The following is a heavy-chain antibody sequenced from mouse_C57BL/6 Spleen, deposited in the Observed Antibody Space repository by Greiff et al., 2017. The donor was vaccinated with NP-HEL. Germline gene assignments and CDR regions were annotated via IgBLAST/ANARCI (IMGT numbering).Heavy chain of an antibody. V-gene: IGHV5-9-1*02. Sequence: EVMLVESGEGLVKPGGSLKLSCAASGFTFSSYAMSWVRQTPEKRLEWVAYISSGGDYISYADTVKGRFTISRDNARNTLYLQMSSLKSEDTAMYYCTREYGNWYFDVWGTGTTVTVSS. D-gene: IGHD2-10*02. CDR2: ISSGGDYI. J-gene: IGHJ1*03. CDR1: GFTFSSYA. CDR3: TREYGNWYFDV.